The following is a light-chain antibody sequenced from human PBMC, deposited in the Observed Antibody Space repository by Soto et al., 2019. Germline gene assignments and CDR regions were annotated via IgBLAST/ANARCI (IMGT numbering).Light chain of an antibody. CDR2: DVS. CDR3: SSYTSSSTV. J-gene: IGLJ1*01. V-gene: IGLV2-14*01. Sequence: QSVLTQPASVSGSPGQSITISCTGTSSDVGGYNYVSWYQQHPGKAPKLMIYDVSNRPSGVSNRFSGSKSGNTASLTISGLQDEDEDDYYCSSYTSSSTVFGTGTKLTVL. CDR1: SSDVGGYNY.